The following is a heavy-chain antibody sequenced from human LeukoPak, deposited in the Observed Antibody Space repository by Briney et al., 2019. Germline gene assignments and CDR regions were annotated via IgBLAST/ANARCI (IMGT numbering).Heavy chain of an antibody. CDR1: GFTFSTYG. J-gene: IGHJ2*01. D-gene: IGHD3-10*01. Sequence: GGSLRLSCEVSGFTFSTYGMSWVRQAPGKGLEWVSAITGSGGRTYYADSVKGRFTISRDNSRDRLYLETNSLRAEDTAVYYCARDRMGAIMYFDVWGRGTLVTVSS. CDR3: ARDRMGAIMYFDV. V-gene: IGHV3-23*01. CDR2: ITGSGGRT.